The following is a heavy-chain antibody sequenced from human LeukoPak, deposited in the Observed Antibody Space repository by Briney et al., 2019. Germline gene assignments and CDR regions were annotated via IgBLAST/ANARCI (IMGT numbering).Heavy chain of an antibody. J-gene: IGHJ4*02. CDR1: GCGFTSSW. CDR3: ARQSSSSWYVDY. Sequence: GESLQISCRGFGCGFTSSWIAWVRQMPGKGVEWMGIIYPGDSDTRYSPSLQGQVTISADKSISTAYLQWSSLKASDTAVYYCARQSSSSWYVDYWGQGTLVTVSS. CDR2: IYPGDSDT. D-gene: IGHD2-2*01. V-gene: IGHV5-51*01.